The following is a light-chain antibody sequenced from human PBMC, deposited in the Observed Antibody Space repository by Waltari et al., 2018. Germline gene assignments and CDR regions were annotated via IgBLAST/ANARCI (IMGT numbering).Light chain of an antibody. CDR1: SSDVGGYNY. J-gene: IGLJ2*01. CDR3: CSFAGSHTYEV. Sequence: QSALTQPRSVSGSPGQSVTISCTGTSSDVGGYNYVSWYQQHPGTAPKLMIYDVSKRPPGVPDRLSGSKSGNTASLTISGLQTEDEADYYCCSFAGSHTYEVFGGGTKLTVL. CDR2: DVS. V-gene: IGLV2-11*01.